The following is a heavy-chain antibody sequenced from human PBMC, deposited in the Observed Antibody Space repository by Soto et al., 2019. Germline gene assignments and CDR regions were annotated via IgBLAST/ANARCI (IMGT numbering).Heavy chain of an antibody. CDR2: IYYSGST. CDR1: CGSVSSGSYY. V-gene: IGHV4-61*01. Sequence: SETLSLTCTVSCGSVSSGSYYWSWIRQPPGKGLEWIGYIYYSGSTNYNPSLKSRVTISVDTSKNQFSLKLSSVTAADTAVYYCASRLGPGDYEEYYYYYYGMDVWGQGTTVTVSS. CDR3: ASRLGPGDYEEYYYYYYGMDV. D-gene: IGHD4-17*01. J-gene: IGHJ6*02.